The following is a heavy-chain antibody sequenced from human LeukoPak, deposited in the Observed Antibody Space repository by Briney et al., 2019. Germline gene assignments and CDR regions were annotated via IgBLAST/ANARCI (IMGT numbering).Heavy chain of an antibody. CDR3: AREWNYYGSGIMDV. J-gene: IGHJ6*04. V-gene: IGHV3-7*01. Sequence: PGGSLRLSCAASGFTFSSYWMSWVRQAPGKGLEWVANIKQDGDEKYYVGSVKGRFTVSRDNAKNSLYLQMNSLRAEDTAVYYCAREWNYYGSGIMDVWGKGTTVTVSS. CDR1: GFTFSSYW. CDR2: IKQDGDEK. D-gene: IGHD3-10*01.